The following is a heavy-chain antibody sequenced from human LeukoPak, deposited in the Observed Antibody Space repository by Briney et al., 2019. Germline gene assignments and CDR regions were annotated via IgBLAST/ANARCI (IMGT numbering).Heavy chain of an antibody. J-gene: IGHJ4*02. Sequence: GGSLRLSCAASGFTFSSYSMNWVRQAPGKGLEWVSYISSSNSYRYYADSVKGRFTISRDNAKNSLYLQMNSLRAEDTAVYYCASGARPIDYWGQGTLVTVSS. CDR1: GFTFSSYS. D-gene: IGHD6-6*01. V-gene: IGHV3-21*06. CDR2: ISSSNSYR. CDR3: ASGARPIDY.